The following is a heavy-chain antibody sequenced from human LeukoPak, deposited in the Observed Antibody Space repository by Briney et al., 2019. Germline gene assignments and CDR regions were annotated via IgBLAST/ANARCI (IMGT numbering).Heavy chain of an antibody. J-gene: IGHJ4*02. D-gene: IGHD6-19*01. Sequence: PGGSLRLSCAASGFTFNNYWMAWVRQAPGKGLEWVAIIKGDGSEKYYVGSVKGRFTISRDNGKNSLYLQMNSLRAEDTAVYYCVRGSGWVFGYWGQGTVVTVSS. V-gene: IGHV3-7*01. CDR3: VRGSGWVFGY. CDR2: IKGDGSEK. CDR1: GFTFNNYW.